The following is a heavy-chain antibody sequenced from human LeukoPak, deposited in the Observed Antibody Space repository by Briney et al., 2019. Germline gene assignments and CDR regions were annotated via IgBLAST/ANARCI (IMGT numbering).Heavy chain of an antibody. Sequence: PRASVKVSCKASGYTFTSYDINWVRQATGQGLEWMGWMNPNSGNTGYAQKFQGRVTMTRNTSISTAYMELSSLRSEDTAVYYCARDRPDRDSGSYYFDYWGQGTLVTVSS. D-gene: IGHD1-26*01. CDR2: MNPNSGNT. V-gene: IGHV1-8*01. CDR3: ARDRPDRDSGSYYFDY. CDR1: GYTFTSYD. J-gene: IGHJ4*02.